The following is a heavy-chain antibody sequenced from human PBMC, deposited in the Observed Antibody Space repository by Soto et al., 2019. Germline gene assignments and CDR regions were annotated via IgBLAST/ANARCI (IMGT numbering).Heavy chain of an antibody. V-gene: IGHV3-48*02. CDR3: ARDPGSGSYFEAFDI. D-gene: IGHD1-26*01. Sequence: PGGSLRLSCAASGFTFSSYIMNWVRQSPGKGLEWVSYISSRSSTIYYADSVKGRFTISRDNAKNSLYLQMNSLRDEDTAVYYCARDPGSGSYFEAFDIWGQGTMVTVSS. CDR1: GFTFSSYI. CDR2: ISSRSSTI. J-gene: IGHJ3*02.